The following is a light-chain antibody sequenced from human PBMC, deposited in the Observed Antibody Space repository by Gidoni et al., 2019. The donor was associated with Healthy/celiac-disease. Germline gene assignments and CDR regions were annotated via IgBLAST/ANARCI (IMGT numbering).Light chain of an antibody. J-gene: IGKJ4*01. CDR1: QSISSW. V-gene: IGKV1-5*03. CDR3: QQYNSYPLT. Sequence: DIQMTQSPSTLSASVGDRVTITCRDSQSISSWSAWYQQKPGKAPKLLIYKASSLESGVPSRFSGSGSGTEFTLTISSLQPDDFATYYCQQYNSYPLTFGEGPRWRSN. CDR2: KAS.